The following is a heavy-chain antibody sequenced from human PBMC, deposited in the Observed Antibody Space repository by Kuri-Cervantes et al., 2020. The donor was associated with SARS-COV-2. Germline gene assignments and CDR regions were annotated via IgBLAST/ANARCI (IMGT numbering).Heavy chain of an antibody. V-gene: IGHV4-38-2*02. J-gene: IGHJ6*03. CDR3: ARDSRSSYQVLLDHYFYSYMDV. D-gene: IGHD1-1*01. CDR2: LYRSGST. Sequence: SETLSLTCAVSGHSISSGYYWGWIRQSPGKGLEWIGSLYRSGSTYYNPSLKSRVTISADTSKSQFSLKLTSVTAADTAVYYCARDSRSSYQVLLDHYFYSYMDVWDKGTTVTVSS. CDR1: GHSISSGYY.